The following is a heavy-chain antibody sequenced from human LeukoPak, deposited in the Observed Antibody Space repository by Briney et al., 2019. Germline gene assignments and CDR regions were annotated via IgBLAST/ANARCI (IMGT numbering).Heavy chain of an antibody. J-gene: IGHJ2*01. Sequence: GGSLRLSCAASGFTFGNYWMSWVRQSPGKGLEWVANIKIDGSEKYYVDSVKGRFTISRDNANNSLYLQMNSLRGDDTAVYYCAREGYSLLYFDLWGRGTLVAVSS. CDR2: IKIDGSEK. D-gene: IGHD5-18*01. CDR1: GFTFGNYW. V-gene: IGHV3-7*01. CDR3: AREGYSLLYFDL.